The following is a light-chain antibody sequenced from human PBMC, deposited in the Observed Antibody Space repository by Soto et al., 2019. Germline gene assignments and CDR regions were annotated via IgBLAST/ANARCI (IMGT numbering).Light chain of an antibody. Sequence: QSVLTQPPSASGTPGQRVTISCSGSSSNIGSNTVNWYQQLPGTAPKLLIYSNNYRPSGVPDRFSGSKSGTSASLAISGLQSEDEADYYCAAWDDSLNGVVFSGGTKLTVL. V-gene: IGLV1-44*01. CDR3: AAWDDSLNGVV. CDR1: SSNIGSNT. J-gene: IGLJ2*01. CDR2: SNN.